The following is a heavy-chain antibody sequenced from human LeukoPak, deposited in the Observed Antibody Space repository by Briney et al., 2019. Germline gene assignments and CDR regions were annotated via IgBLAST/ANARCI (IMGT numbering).Heavy chain of an antibody. CDR1: GGSISSGSYY. CDR2: IYTSGST. J-gene: IGHJ5*02. CDR3: ARDVLRMEGWFDP. V-gene: IGHV4-61*02. D-gene: IGHD2/OR15-2a*01. Sequence: PSETLSLTCTVSGGSISSGSYYWSWIRQPAGKGLEWIGRIYTSGSTNYNPSLKSRVTISVDTSKNQFSPKLSSVTAADTAVYYCARDVLRMEGWFDPWGQGTLVTVSS.